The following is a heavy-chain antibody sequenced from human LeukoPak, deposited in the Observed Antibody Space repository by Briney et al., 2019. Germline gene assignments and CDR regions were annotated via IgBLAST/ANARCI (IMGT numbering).Heavy chain of an antibody. CDR1: GYTFTGY. CDR2: LNPKRGGT. D-gene: IGHD1-26*01. J-gene: IGHJ4*02. Sequence: ASVKVSCKASGYTFTGYMHWVRQAPGQGLEWMGWLNPKRGGTNYAQKFQGRVTMTRDTSITTAYMELSRLTSDDTAVYYCARDNGMGYYGGSGYFDYWGQGTLVIVSS. CDR3: ARDNGMGYYGGSGYFDY. V-gene: IGHV1-2*02.